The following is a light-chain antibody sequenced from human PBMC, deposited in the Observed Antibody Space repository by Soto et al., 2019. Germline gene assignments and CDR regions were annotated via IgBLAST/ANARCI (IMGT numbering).Light chain of an antibody. CDR1: SSNIGNNY. V-gene: IGLV1-51*01. CDR3: GTWDSSLSAVV. Sequence: QSVLTQPPSVSAAPGQKVTISCSGSSSNIGNNYVSWYQQFPGTAPKLLIYDNNKRPSGIPDRFSGSKSGTSATLXITGLQTGDEADYYCGTWDSSLSAVVFGGGTKVTVL. J-gene: IGLJ2*01. CDR2: DNN.